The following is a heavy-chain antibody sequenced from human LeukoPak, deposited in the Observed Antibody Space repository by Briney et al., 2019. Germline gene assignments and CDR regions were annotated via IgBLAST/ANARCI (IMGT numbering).Heavy chain of an antibody. J-gene: IGHJ5*02. CDR3: ARDNQQLVRRGWFDP. D-gene: IGHD6-13*01. CDR2: IYTSGST. CDR1: GGSISSYY. Sequence: SETLSLTCTVSGGSISSYYWSWIRQPAGKGLEWIGRIYTSGSTNYNPSLKSRVTMSVDTSKNQFSLKLSSVTAADTAVYYCARDNQQLVRRGWFDPWGQGTLVTVSS. V-gene: IGHV4-4*07.